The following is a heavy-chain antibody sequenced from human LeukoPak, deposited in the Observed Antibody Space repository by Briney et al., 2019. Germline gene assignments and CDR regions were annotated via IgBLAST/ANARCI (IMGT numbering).Heavy chain of an antibody. CDR2: ISWNSGSI. Sequence: PGGSLRLSCAASGFTFDDYAMHWVRQAPGKGLEWVSGISWNSGSIGYADSVKGRFTISRDNAKNSLYLQMNSLRAEDMALYYCAKDRGSSSWYASDIWGQGTMVTVSS. D-gene: IGHD6-13*01. CDR3: AKDRGSSSWYASDI. CDR1: GFTFDDYA. V-gene: IGHV3-9*03. J-gene: IGHJ3*02.